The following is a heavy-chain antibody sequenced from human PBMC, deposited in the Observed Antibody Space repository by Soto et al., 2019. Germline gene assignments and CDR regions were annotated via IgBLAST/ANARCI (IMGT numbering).Heavy chain of an antibody. D-gene: IGHD6-13*01. Sequence: PGGSLRLSCAASGFTFSSYSMNWFRQAPGKGLEWVSSISSSSSYIYYADSVKGRFTISRDNAKNSLYLQMNSLRAEDTAVYYCARWAAAGRYYYYGMDVWGQGTTVTVSS. CDR1: GFTFSSYS. CDR2: ISSSSSYI. J-gene: IGHJ6*02. CDR3: ARWAAAGRYYYYGMDV. V-gene: IGHV3-21*01.